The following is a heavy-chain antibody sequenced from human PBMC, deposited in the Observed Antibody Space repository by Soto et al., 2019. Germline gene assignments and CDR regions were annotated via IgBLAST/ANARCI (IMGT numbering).Heavy chain of an antibody. D-gene: IGHD6-13*01. V-gene: IGHV3-23*01. CDR2: ISGSGGST. CDR1: GFTFSDYY. J-gene: IGHJ3*02. CDR3: AKDRKQLVPGAFDI. Sequence: GGSLRLSGAASGFTFSDYYMSWIRQAPGKGLEWVSAISGSGGSTYYADSVKGRFTISRDNSKNTLYLQMNSLRAEDTAVYYCAKDRKQLVPGAFDIWGQGTMVTVSS.